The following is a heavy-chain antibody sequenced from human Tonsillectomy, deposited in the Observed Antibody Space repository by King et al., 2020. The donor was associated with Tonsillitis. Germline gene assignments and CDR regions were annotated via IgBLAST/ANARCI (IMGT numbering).Heavy chain of an antibody. Sequence: QLQESGPGLVKPSETLSLTCAVSGYSISSGYYWGWIRQPPGKGLEWIGSIYHSGNTYYNPSLKSRVTISVDTSNNQFSLKLSSVTAADTAVYYCAGQTTYYYGSGTNWGQGTLVTVSS. V-gene: IGHV4-38-2*01. CDR1: GYSISSGYY. CDR3: AGQTTYYYGSGTN. J-gene: IGHJ4*02. CDR2: IYHSGNT. D-gene: IGHD3-10*01.